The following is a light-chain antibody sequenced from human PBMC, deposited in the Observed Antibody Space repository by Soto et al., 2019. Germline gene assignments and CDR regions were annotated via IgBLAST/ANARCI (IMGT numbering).Light chain of an antibody. J-gene: IGKJ4*01. Sequence: DIQMTQSPSSLSASVGDRVTITCRASQGISSHLVWFQQKPGKAPKSLIYAASNLQSGVPSRFSGSGSGTDFTLTISSLQPEDFATYYCQHYNTSPLTFGGGTKVEIK. V-gene: IGKV1-16*01. CDR3: QHYNTSPLT. CDR1: QGISSH. CDR2: AAS.